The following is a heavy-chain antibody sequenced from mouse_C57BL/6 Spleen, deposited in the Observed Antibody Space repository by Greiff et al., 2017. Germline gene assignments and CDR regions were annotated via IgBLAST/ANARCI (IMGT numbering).Heavy chain of an antibody. CDR1: GFTFSSYG. J-gene: IGHJ4*01. D-gene: IGHD1-1*01. V-gene: IGHV5-6*01. Sequence: VQLKESGGDLVKPGGSLKLSCAASGFTFSSYGMSWVRQTPDKRLEWVATISSGGSYTYYPDSVKGRFTISRDNAKNTLYLQMSSLKSEDTAMYYCARPDYSYAMDYWGQGTSVTVSS. CDR2: ISSGGSYT. CDR3: ARPDYSYAMDY.